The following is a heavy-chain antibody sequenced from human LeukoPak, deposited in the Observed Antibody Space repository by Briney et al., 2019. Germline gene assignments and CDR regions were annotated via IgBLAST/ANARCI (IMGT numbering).Heavy chain of an antibody. J-gene: IGHJ6*03. V-gene: IGHV4-59*01. CDR1: GVSISSYY. D-gene: IGHD6-19*01. CDR2: IYYRGST. CDR3: SRGLASSGWFPYYYYYMDV. Sequence: SETLSLTCTVSGVSISSYYWSWIRQPPGKGPEWIGYIYYRGSTNYNPSLKSRVTISVDTSKNQFSLKLSSVTAADTAVYYCSRGLASSGWFPYYYYYMDVWGKGTTVTVSS.